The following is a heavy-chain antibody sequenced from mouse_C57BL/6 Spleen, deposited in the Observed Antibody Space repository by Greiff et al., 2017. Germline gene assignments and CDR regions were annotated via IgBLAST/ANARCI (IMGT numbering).Heavy chain of an antibody. J-gene: IGHJ2*01. D-gene: IGHD1-1*01. CDR3: ARWDYYGSSLYYFDY. Sequence: EVQLVESGPELVKPGASVKISCKASGYSFTDYHMNWVKQSNGKSLEWIGVINPTYGTTSYNQKFKGKATLTVDQSSSTAYMQLNSLTSEDSAVYYCARWDYYGSSLYYFDYWGQGTTLTVSS. V-gene: IGHV1-39*01. CDR1: GYSFTDYH. CDR2: INPTYGTT.